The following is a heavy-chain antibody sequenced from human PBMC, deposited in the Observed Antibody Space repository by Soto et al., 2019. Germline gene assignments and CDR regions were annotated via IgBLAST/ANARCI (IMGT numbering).Heavy chain of an antibody. Sequence: DVQLLESGGGLVQPGGSLRLSCAASGFPFSSYAMTWVRHTPGQGLQWVSSISGSGGRTYYADSVKGRFTISRDNSKNPLYLQMNSLRADDTAVYYCAKVYVFRFLETPTPCDHWGQGTLVTVSS. CDR1: GFPFSSYA. D-gene: IGHD3-3*01. J-gene: IGHJ4*02. V-gene: IGHV3-23*01. CDR2: ISGSGGRT. CDR3: AKVYVFRFLETPTPCDH.